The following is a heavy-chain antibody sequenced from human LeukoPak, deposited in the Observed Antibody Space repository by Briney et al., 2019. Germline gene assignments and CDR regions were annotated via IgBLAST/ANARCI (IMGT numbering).Heavy chain of an antibody. D-gene: IGHD3-10*01. CDR1: GYTFTSYG. Sequence: ASEKVSCKASGYTFTSYGISWVRQAPGQGLEWMGWISAYNGNTNYAQKLQGRVTMTTDTSTSTAYMELRSLRSDDTAVYYCASSLWFGEFAHWGQGTLVTVSS. CDR2: ISAYNGNT. V-gene: IGHV1-18*01. J-gene: IGHJ4*02. CDR3: ASSLWFGEFAH.